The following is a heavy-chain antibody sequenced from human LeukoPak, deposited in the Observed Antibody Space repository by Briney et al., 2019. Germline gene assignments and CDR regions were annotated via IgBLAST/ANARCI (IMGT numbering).Heavy chain of an antibody. D-gene: IGHD2-2*01. CDR3: ASPGAVVPTSGTTSDV. V-gene: IGHV3-11*06. Sequence: GRFTISRDNAKNSLYLQMNSLRAEDTAVYYCASPGAVVPTSGTTSDVWGQGTMVTVSS. J-gene: IGHJ3*01.